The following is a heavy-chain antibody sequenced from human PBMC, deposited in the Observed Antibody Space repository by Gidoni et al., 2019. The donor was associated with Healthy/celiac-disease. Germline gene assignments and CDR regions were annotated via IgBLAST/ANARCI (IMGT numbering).Heavy chain of an antibody. J-gene: IGHJ4*02. CDR2: ISSISSYI. D-gene: IGHD3-22*01. V-gene: IGHV3-21*01. Sequence: EVQLVESGGGLVKPGGYLRLSCAASGFTLRSYSMNWGRQAPGKGLEWVSSISSISSYIYYADSVKGRFTISRENAKNSLYLQMNSLRAEDTAVYYCARDRVSYYDSSGPLDYWGQGTLVTVSS. CDR1: GFTLRSYS. CDR3: ARDRVSYYDSSGPLDY.